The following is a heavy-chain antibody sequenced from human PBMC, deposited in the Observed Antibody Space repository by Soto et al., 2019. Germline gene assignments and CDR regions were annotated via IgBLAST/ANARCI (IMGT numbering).Heavy chain of an antibody. D-gene: IGHD3-10*01. CDR2: IYYSGST. CDR1: GGSISSGGYY. CDR3: AREWRYYGSGEFDP. J-gene: IGHJ5*02. Sequence: QVQLQESGPGLVKPSQTLSLTCTVSGGSISSGGYYWSWIRQHPGKGLEWIGYIYYSGSTYYNPSLKIRVTISVDTSKNQFSRKLSSVTAADTAVYYCAREWRYYGSGEFDPWGQGTLVTVSS. V-gene: IGHV4-31*03.